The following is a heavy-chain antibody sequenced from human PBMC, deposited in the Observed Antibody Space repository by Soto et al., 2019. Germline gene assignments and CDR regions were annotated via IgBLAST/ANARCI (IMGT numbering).Heavy chain of an antibody. J-gene: IGHJ3*02. D-gene: IGHD2-8*01. CDR2: IGGAGSNI. Sequence: PGGSLRLSCAASGFTFSEYAMTWVRQAPGKGLEWVSVIGGAGSNIYYADSVEGRFTVSRDDSKNTLYLRMDSLRVEDTAVYYCAKVFVSRNGVYDPLDIRGPGSLVTVSS. V-gene: IGHV3-23*01. CDR3: AKVFVSRNGVYDPLDI. CDR1: GFTFSEYA.